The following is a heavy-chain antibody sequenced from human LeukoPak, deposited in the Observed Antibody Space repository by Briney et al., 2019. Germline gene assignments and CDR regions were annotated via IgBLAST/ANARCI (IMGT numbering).Heavy chain of an antibody. CDR1: GYTFTSYD. CDR3: ARGNTKIVPAANALFYYYYYGMDV. D-gene: IGHD2-2*01. Sequence: ASVKVSCKASGYTFTSYDINWVRQATGQGLEWMGWMNPNSGNTGYAQKFQGRVTMTRNTSISTAYMELSSLRSEDTAVYYCARGNTKIVPAANALFYYYYYGMDVWGQGTTVTVSS. CDR2: MNPNSGNT. V-gene: IGHV1-8*01. J-gene: IGHJ6*02.